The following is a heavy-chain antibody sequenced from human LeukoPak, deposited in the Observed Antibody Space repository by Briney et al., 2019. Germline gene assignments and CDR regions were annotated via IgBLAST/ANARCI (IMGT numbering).Heavy chain of an antibody. CDR1: GFTFSSYG. CDR2: IWYDGSNK. V-gene: IGHV3-33*01. Sequence: PGGSLRLSCAASGFTFSSYGMHWGRQAPGKGLEWVAVIWYDGSNKYYAASVKGRFTISRDNSKNTLYLQMNSLRAEDTAVYYCARGMAREFDYWGQGTLVTVSS. J-gene: IGHJ4*02. D-gene: IGHD5-24*01. CDR3: ARGMAREFDY.